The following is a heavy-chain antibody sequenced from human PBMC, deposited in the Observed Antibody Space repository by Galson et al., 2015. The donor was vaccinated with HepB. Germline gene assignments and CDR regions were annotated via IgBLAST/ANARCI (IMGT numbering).Heavy chain of an antibody. Sequence: SLRLSCATSGFTFSTCSMNWVRQAPGKGLEWVSSVSSTGHFVYYADSVKGRFTISRDNAKNALYLQMDYLGAEDTAVYYCVRARRETLRYFDSDYWGQGTLVTVSS. CDR1: GFTFSTCS. CDR2: VSSTGHFV. CDR3: VRARRETLRYFDSDY. D-gene: IGHD3-9*01. V-gene: IGHV3-21*01. J-gene: IGHJ4*02.